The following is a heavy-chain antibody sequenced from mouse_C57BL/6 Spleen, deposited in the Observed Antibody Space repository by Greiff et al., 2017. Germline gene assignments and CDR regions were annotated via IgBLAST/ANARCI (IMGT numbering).Heavy chain of an antibody. CDR3: ARSLLYYSNPMDG. D-gene: IGHD2-5*01. CDR1: GYTFTSYT. V-gene: IGHV1-4*01. J-gene: IGHJ4*01. Sequence: VQLQESGAELARPGASVKMSCKASGYTFTSYTMHWVKQRPGQGLEWIGYINPSSGYTKYNQKFKDKATLTADKSSSTAYMQLSILTSEDYAVDYCARSLLYYSNPMDGWGKGTTVTVSS. CDR2: INPSSGYT.